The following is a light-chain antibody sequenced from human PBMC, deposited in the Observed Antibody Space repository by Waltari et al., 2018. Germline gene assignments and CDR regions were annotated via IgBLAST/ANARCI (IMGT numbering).Light chain of an antibody. V-gene: IGKV3-15*01. J-gene: IGKJ2*01. CDR3: QQYNNWPMYT. CDR1: PSVSST. CDR2: GAS. Sequence: EIVMTQSPATLSVSPGERATLSCRASPSVSSTLAWYQQKPGQAPRLLIYGASTRATGIPARFSGSGSGTEFTLTISSLQSEDFAVYYCQQYNNWPMYTFGQGTKLEIK.